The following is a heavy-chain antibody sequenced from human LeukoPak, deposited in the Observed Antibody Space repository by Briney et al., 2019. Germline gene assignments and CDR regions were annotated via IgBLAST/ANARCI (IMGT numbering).Heavy chain of an antibody. V-gene: IGHV3-53*04. CDR2: IYSGGAT. CDR1: GFSVSSNY. J-gene: IGHJ3*02. CDR3: GGCTMEGRLVDVFNT. Sequence: GGSLRLSCAASGFSVSSNYMNWVSQAPGKGLEWVSAIYSGGATYYTDSVKGRFTMSRHTSMNTLDLQLNSLRVEDTAVYYCGGCTMEGRLVDVFNTWGQGTRVTVSS. D-gene: IGHD3-10*01.